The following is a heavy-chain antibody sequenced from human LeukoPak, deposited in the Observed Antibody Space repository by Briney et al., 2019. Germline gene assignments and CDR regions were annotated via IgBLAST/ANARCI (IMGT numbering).Heavy chain of an antibody. V-gene: IGHV4-34*01. CDR2: INHSGST. D-gene: IGHD3-16*02. CDR1: GGSFSGYY. CDR3: AKVGGYYVWGSPRSQYFDY. J-gene: IGHJ4*02. Sequence: SETLSLTCVVYGGSFSGYYWSWIRQPPGKGLEWIGEINHSGSTNYNPSLKSRVTISVDTSKNQFSLKLNSVTAADTAVYYCAKVGGYYVWGSPRSQYFDYWGQGTLVTVSS.